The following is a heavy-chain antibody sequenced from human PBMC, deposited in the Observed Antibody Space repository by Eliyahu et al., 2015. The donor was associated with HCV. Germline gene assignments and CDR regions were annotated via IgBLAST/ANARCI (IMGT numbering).Heavy chain of an antibody. V-gene: IGHV3-33*01. D-gene: IGHD4-17*01. CDR2: IWYDGSNK. CDR3: ARGDYGDYSADAFDI. J-gene: IGHJ3*02. Sequence: QVQLVESGGGVVQPGRSLRXXCAASGXXFXGFGCTWVRQAPGKGLEGVAVIWYDGSNKYYADSVKGRFTISRDNSKNTLYLQMNSLRAEDTAVYYCARGDYGDYSADAFDIWGQGTMVTVSS. CDR1: GXXFXGFG.